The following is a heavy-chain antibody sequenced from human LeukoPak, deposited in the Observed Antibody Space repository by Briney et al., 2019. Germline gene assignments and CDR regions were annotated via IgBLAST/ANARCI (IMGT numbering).Heavy chain of an antibody. CDR2: MNPNSGNT. Sequence: ASVKVSCKTSEYTFISFDINWVRQAPGEGLEWMGWMNPNSGNTGYAQKFQGRVTMTRNTSISTAYMELSSLRSEGTAVYYCTRGELNDYWGQGTLVTVSS. CDR3: TRGELNDY. V-gene: IGHV1-8*01. J-gene: IGHJ4*02. D-gene: IGHD3-10*01. CDR1: EYTFISFD.